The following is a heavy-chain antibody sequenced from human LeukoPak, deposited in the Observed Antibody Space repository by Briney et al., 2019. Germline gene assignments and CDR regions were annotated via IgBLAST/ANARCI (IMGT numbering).Heavy chain of an antibody. V-gene: IGHV3-21*01. CDR3: ARGLAYCGGDCYSRFDY. CDR1: GFTFSSYS. D-gene: IGHD2-21*02. J-gene: IGHJ4*02. Sequence: PGGSLRLSCAASGFTFSSYSMNWVRQAPGKGLEWVSSISSSSSYIYYADSVKGRFTISRDNSKNTLYLQMNSLRAEDTAVYYCARGLAYCGGDCYSRFDYWGQGTLVTVSS. CDR2: ISSSSSYI.